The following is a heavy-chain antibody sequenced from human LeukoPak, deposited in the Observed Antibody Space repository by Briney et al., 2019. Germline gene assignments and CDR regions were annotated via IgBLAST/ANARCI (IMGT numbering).Heavy chain of an antibody. V-gene: IGHV3-15*01. J-gene: IGHJ3*02. CDR3: TRGAPQADVFDI. CDR2: FKSKAAGGTT. CDR1: GFTFSVTW. D-gene: IGHD1-26*01. Sequence: GGSLRLSCAASGFTFSVTWMSWVRQAPGRGLEWVGRFKSKAAGGTTDYAALVAGRFTISRDDSKNMLYLQMNSLKTEDTAVYYCTRGAPQADVFDIWGQGTMVTVSS.